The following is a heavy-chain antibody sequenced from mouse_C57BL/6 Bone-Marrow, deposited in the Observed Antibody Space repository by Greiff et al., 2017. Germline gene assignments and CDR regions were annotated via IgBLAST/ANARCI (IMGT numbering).Heavy chain of an antibody. V-gene: IGHV5-4*01. Sequence: EVMLVESGGGLVKPGGSLKLSCAASGFTFSSYAMSWVRQTPEKRLEWVATISDGGSYTYYPDNVKGRFTISRDNAKNNLYLQMSHLKSEDTAMYYCAREGTTVGDYWGQGTTLTVSS. CDR1: GFTFSSYA. CDR2: ISDGGSYT. D-gene: IGHD1-1*01. CDR3: AREGTTVGDY. J-gene: IGHJ2*01.